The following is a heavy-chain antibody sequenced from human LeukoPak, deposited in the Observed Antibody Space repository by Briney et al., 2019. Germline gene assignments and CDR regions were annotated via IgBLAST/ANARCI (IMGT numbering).Heavy chain of an antibody. V-gene: IGHV4-34*01. J-gene: IGHJ4*02. CDR1: GGSFSGYY. Sequence: SETLSLTCAVYGGSFSGYYRSWIRQPPGKGLEWIGEINHSGSTNYNPSLKSRVTISVDTSKNQFSLKLSSVTAADTAVYYCATSNGMAPYWGQGTLVTVSS. CDR3: ATSNGMAPY. CDR2: INHSGST. D-gene: IGHD5-24*01.